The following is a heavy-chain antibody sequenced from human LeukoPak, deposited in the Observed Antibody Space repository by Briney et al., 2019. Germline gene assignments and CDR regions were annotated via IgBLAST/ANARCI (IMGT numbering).Heavy chain of an antibody. CDR2: INPNSGGT. V-gene: IGHV1-2*02. CDR1: GGTFSSYA. D-gene: IGHD6-25*01. Sequence: ASVKVSCKASGGTFSSYAISWVRQAPGQGLEWMGWINPNSGGTNYAQKFQGRVTMTRDTSISTAYMELSRLRSDDTAVYYCARDQREQRGDYWGQGTLVTVSS. CDR3: ARDQREQRGDY. J-gene: IGHJ4*02.